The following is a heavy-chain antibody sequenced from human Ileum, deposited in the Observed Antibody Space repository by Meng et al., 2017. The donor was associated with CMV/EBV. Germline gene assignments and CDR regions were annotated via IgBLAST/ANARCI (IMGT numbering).Heavy chain of an antibody. CDR3: VRGNWVSDF. CDR2: INYRGSI. Sequence: QGKLRQGGAEGLKPSETLSPPPTVSADSFTGYHWTWIRQPPGKGPEWIGEINYRGSIHYNPSLESRVTISLDMSTNQLSLKLNSVTAADTAVYYCVRGNWVSDFWGQGTLVTVSS. D-gene: IGHD7-27*01. V-gene: IGHV4-34*01. J-gene: IGHJ4*02. CDR1: ADSFTGYH.